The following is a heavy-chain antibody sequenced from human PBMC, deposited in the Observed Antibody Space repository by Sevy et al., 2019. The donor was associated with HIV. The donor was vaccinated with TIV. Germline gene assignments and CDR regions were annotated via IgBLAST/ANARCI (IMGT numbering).Heavy chain of an antibody. J-gene: IGHJ6*02. Sequence: ASVKVSCKASGYTFTGYYMHWVRQAPGQGLEWMGWINPNSGGTNYAQKFQGRVTMTRDTSISTAYMELSRLRSDDTAVYYCARDPGDYDFWSGVFGPYYYYGMDVWGQGTTVTVSS. V-gene: IGHV1-2*02. D-gene: IGHD3-3*01. CDR1: GYTFTGYY. CDR2: INPNSGGT. CDR3: ARDPGDYDFWSGVFGPYYYYGMDV.